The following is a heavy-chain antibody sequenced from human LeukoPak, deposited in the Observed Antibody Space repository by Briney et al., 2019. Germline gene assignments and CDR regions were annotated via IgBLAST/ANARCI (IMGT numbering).Heavy chain of an antibody. D-gene: IGHD4-23*01. V-gene: IGHV3-74*01. J-gene: IGHJ4*02. CDR2: INNDGSST. CDR1: GFTFSTYW. Sequence: PGGSLRLSCAASGFTFSTYWMQWVRQAPGKGLVWVSRINNDGSSTSYADSVKGRFTISRDNAKNTLLLQMNSLRAEDTGVYFCARHLTYGGWNSWGQGTLVTVSS. CDR3: ARHLTYGGWNS.